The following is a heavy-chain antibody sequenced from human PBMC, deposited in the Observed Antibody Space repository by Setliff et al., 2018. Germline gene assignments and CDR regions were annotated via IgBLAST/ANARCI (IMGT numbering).Heavy chain of an antibody. CDR2: IYRTGTT. Sequence: SETLSLTCAVSGYSISSGYYWGWIRQPPGKGLEWIGSIYRTGTTHYNPSLKSRVTISVDTSKNQFSLKLSSVTAADTAVYYCARGPRYSGSYYVNYWGQGTLVTVSS. CDR3: ARGPRYSGSYYVNY. D-gene: IGHD1-26*01. CDR1: GYSISSGYY. J-gene: IGHJ4*02. V-gene: IGHV4-38-2*01.